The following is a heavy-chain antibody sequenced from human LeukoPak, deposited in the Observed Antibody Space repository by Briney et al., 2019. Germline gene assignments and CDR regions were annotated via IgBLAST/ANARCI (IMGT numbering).Heavy chain of an antibody. V-gene: IGHV3-21*01. CDR2: ISSSSSYI. J-gene: IGHJ4*02. CDR3: ARVEDYYDSSGYSGNDY. CDR1: GFTFSSYS. Sequence: GGSLRLSCAASGFTFSSYSMNWVRQAPGKGLEWVSSISSSSSYIYYADSVKGRFTISRDNAKNSLYLQMNSLRAEDTAVYYCARVEDYYDSSGYSGNDYWGQGTLVTVSS. D-gene: IGHD3-22*01.